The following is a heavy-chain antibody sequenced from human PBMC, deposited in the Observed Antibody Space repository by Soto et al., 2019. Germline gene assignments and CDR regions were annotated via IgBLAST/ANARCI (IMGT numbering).Heavy chain of an antibody. D-gene: IGHD5-12*01. J-gene: IGHJ6*02. CDR2: IIPIFGTA. CDR1: GGTFSSYA. V-gene: IGHV1-69*01. CDR3: ARRGSGGYSGYEPFYYYYGMDV. Sequence: QVQLVQSGAEVKKPGSSVKVSCKASGGTFSSYAISWVRQAPGQGLEWMGGIIPIFGTANYAQKFQGRVTITADESTSTAYMELSSLRSEDTAVYYCARRGSGGYSGYEPFYYYYGMDVWGQGTTVTVSS.